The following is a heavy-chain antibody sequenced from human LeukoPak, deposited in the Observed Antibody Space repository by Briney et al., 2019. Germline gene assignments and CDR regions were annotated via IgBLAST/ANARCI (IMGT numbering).Heavy chain of an antibody. CDR3: ARPLEGCTSTSCYLIY. V-gene: IGHV5-51*01. J-gene: IGHJ4*02. CDR1: GYSFTSNW. Sequence: LGESLKISCKGSGYSFTSNWIGWVRQMPGKGLEWMGVICPGDADTLYSPSFQGQITISADKSISTAYLQWSSLKASDTAMYYCARPLEGCTSTSCYLIYRGQGTLVTVSS. D-gene: IGHD2-2*01. CDR2: ICPGDADT.